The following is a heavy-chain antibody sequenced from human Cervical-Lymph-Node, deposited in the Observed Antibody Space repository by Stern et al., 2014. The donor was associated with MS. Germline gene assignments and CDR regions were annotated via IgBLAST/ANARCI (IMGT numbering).Heavy chain of an antibody. Sequence: VQLVESGAAVKKPGSSVTVSCKASGGIFSNYAISWVRLAPGQGLEWMGAFSPLFGTTFYARKFQGRVTITAAESTSTVYMDLSRLRSEDTAVYYCARDNDDNGMDVWGQGTTITVSS. CDR3: ARDNDDNGMDV. V-gene: IGHV1-69*01. D-gene: IGHD1-1*01. CDR1: GGIFSNYA. CDR2: FSPLFGTT. J-gene: IGHJ6*02.